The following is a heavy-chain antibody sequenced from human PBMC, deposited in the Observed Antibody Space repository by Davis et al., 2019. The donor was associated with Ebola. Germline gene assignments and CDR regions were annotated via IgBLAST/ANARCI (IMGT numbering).Heavy chain of an antibody. CDR3: ARVVFVAGATPSWYFDL. CDR1: GGSISSGGYS. CDR2: IYHSGST. Sequence: MPSETLSLTCAVSGGSISSGGYSWSWIRQPPGKGLEWIGYIYHSGSTYYNPSLKSRVTISVDRSKNQFSLKLSSVTAADTAVYYCARVVFVAGATPSWYFDLWGRGTLVTVSP. D-gene: IGHD2-15*01. V-gene: IGHV4-30-2*01. J-gene: IGHJ2*01.